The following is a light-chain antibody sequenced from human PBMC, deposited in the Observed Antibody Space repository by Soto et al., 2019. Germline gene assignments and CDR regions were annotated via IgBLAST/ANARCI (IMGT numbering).Light chain of an antibody. J-gene: IGKJ2*01. Sequence: DIQMTQSPSSLSASVGDSVTITCRASQSINTFLNWYQFKPGKPPKLLIYSVSRLQSGVPSRFSGSGSVTDFTLTISSLQPADFATYYCQQRYNNLPYTFGQGTRLEIK. V-gene: IGKV1-39*01. CDR3: QQRYNNLPYT. CDR2: SVS. CDR1: QSINTF.